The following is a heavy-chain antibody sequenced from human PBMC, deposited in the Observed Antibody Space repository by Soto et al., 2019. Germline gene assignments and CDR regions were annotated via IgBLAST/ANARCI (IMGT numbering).Heavy chain of an antibody. J-gene: IGHJ4*02. D-gene: IGHD5-12*01. CDR1: GGSISSGAYY. CDR2: IFYGGSP. CDR3: ARDLQVATVGEFDC. V-gene: IGHV4-31*03. Sequence: QVQLQESGPGLVKPSQTLSLTCTVSGGSISSGAYYWSWIRQHPGKGLEWIGYIFYGGSPYYNPSLKGRVTISVDTSKNQFSLKLSSVTAADTAVYYCARDLQVATVGEFDCWGQGTLVTVSS.